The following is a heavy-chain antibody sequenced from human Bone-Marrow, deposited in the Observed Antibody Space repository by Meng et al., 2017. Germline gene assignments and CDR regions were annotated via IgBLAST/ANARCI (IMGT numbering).Heavy chain of an antibody. CDR2: ISSSSSYI. Sequence: GELGGSWGGLVKPGGSLRLSCAASGFTFSSYSMNWVRQAPGKGLEWVSSISSSSSYIYYADSVKGQFTISRDNAKNSLYLQMNSLRAEDTAVYYCARDPRVNWNDGIALGGQGTLVTVSS. CDR3: ARDPRVNWNDGIAL. CDR1: GFTFSSYS. J-gene: IGHJ4*02. V-gene: IGHV3-21*01. D-gene: IGHD1-1*01.